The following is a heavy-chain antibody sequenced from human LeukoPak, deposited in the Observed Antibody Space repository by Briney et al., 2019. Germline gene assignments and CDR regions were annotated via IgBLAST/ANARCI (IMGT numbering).Heavy chain of an antibody. V-gene: IGHV4-30-4*08. D-gene: IGHD4-23*01. CDR3: ARDRGGYGGFDY. Sequence: SETLSLTCTVSGGSISSGDYYWSWIRHPPGKGLEWIGHIYYSGSTYYNPSLNSRVTISVDTSKSQFSLKLSSVTAADTAVYYCARDRGGYGGFDYWGQGTMVTVSS. CDR1: GGSISSGDYY. J-gene: IGHJ4*02. CDR2: IYYSGST.